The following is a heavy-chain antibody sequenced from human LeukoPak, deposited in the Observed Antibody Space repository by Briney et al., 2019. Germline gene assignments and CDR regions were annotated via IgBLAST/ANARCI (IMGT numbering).Heavy chain of an antibody. J-gene: IGHJ1*01. CDR1: GYTFTGYY. CDR3: ARDAGTIAAADRRNFQH. V-gene: IGHV1-2*06. D-gene: IGHD6-13*01. Sequence: GASVKVSCKASGYTFTGYYTHWVRQAPGQGLEWMGRINPNSGGTNYAQKFQGRVTMTRDTSISTAYMELSRLRSDDTAVYYCARDAGTIAAADRRNFQHWGQGTLVTVSS. CDR2: INPNSGGT.